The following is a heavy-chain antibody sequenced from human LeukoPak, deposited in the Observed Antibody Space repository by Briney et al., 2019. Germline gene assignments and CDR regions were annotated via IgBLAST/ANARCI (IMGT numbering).Heavy chain of an antibody. Sequence: GASVKVSCKASGYTFTSYYMHWVRQAPGQGLEWMGWISAYNGNTNYAQKLQGRVTMTTDTSTSTAYMELRSLRSDDTAVYYCARNYYDSSVLDYWGQGTLVTVSS. V-gene: IGHV1-18*04. CDR2: ISAYNGNT. J-gene: IGHJ4*02. CDR1: GYTFTSYY. CDR3: ARNYYDSSVLDY. D-gene: IGHD3-22*01.